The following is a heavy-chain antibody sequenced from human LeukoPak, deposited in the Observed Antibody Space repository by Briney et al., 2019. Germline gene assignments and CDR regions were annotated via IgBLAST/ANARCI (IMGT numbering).Heavy chain of an antibody. Sequence: GGSLRLSCGASGFAFNEYYMSWIRQAPGKGLEWVSYISSSTTHTRYAESVNGRFSISRDNVKRSLHLEMNSLRADDTAVYYCARTIVASFYSDFWGQGTLVIVSS. CDR2: ISSSTTHT. D-gene: IGHD2-21*01. J-gene: IGHJ4*02. CDR1: GFAFNEYY. CDR3: ARTIVASFYSDF. V-gene: IGHV3-11*03.